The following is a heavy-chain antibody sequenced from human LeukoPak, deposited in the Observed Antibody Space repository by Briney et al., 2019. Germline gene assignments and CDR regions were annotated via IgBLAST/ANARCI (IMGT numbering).Heavy chain of an antibody. V-gene: IGHV4-59*01. Sequence: SETLSLTCTVSGGSISSYYWGWIRQPPGKGLEWIGYIYYSGSTNYNPSLKGRVTISVDTSKNQFSLKLSSVTAADTAVYYCARGDRYDSSGYPNWFDPWGQGTLVTVSS. J-gene: IGHJ5*02. CDR2: IYYSGST. D-gene: IGHD3-22*01. CDR3: ARGDRYDSSGYPNWFDP. CDR1: GGSISSYY.